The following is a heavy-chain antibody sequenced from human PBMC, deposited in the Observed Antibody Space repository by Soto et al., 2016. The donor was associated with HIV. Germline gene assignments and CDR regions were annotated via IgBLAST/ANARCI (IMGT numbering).Heavy chain of an antibody. D-gene: IGHD3-9*01. J-gene: IGHJ6*03. CDR1: GGPMSTYY. CDR3: ARETGNDDFLTGHQSEYYMGV. V-gene: IGHV4-59*01. CDR2: IYYSGST. Sequence: VQLQESGPGLVKPSETLSLNCTVSGGPMSTYYWSWIRQTPGKGLEWIGNIYYSGSTNYNPSLKSRVTILVDMSRSQFFLKMKSVSVADTAVYYCARETGNDDFLTGHQSEYYMGVWGKG.